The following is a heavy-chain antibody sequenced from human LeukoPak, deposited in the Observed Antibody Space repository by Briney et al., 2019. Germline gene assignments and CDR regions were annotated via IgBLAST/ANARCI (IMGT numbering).Heavy chain of an antibody. CDR2: IYYSGST. J-gene: IGHJ3*02. V-gene: IGHV4-30-4*01. Sequence: SQTLSLTRTVSGGSISSGDYYWSWIRQPPGKGLEWIGYIYYSGSTYYNPSLKSRVTISVDTSKNQFSLKLSSVTAADTAVYYCARTRITIFGVVIPAFDIWGQGTMVTVSS. CDR3: ARTRITIFGVVIPAFDI. CDR1: GGSISSGDYY. D-gene: IGHD3-3*01.